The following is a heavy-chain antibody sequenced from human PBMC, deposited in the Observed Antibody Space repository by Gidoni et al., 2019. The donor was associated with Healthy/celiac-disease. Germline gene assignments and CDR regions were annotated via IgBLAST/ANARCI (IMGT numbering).Heavy chain of an antibody. J-gene: IGHJ4*02. V-gene: IGHV4-39*02. Sequence: YSGSTYYNPSLKSRVTISVDTSKNQFSPKLSSVTAADTAVYYCAREQYYYDSSGYYWGRGGFDYWGQGTLVTVSS. D-gene: IGHD3-22*01. CDR2: YSGST. CDR3: AREQYYYDSSGYYWGRGGFDY.